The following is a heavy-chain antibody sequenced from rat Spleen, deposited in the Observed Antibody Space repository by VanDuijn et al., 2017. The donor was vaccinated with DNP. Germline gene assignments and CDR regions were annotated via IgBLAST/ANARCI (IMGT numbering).Heavy chain of an antibody. CDR3: ASRPPPTRGPFDY. CDR1: GFNFNDYW. J-gene: IGHJ2*01. CDR2: INKDGSTI. Sequence: EVKLVESGGGLVQPGRSLKLSCAASGFNFNDYWMGWVRQAPGKGLEWIGQINKDGSTINYIPSLKEKITISRDNAQNTLYLQMSKLGSEDKAIYYCASRPPPTRGPFDYWGHGVMVTVSS. V-gene: IGHV4-2*01. D-gene: IGHD1-4*01.